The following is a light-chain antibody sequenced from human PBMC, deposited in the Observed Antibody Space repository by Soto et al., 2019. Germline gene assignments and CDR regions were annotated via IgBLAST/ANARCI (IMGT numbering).Light chain of an antibody. CDR1: QSVSSSY. CDR3: QQYGSSLGFT. J-gene: IGKJ3*01. CDR2: GAY. Sequence: ELVLTQSPGTLSLSPGDSATLSCRASQSVSSSYLAWYQQKPGQAPRLLIYGAYSRATGIPDRFSGSGFGTDFTLTISRLEPEDFAVYYCQQYGSSLGFTCGPGTKVDIK. V-gene: IGKV3-20*01.